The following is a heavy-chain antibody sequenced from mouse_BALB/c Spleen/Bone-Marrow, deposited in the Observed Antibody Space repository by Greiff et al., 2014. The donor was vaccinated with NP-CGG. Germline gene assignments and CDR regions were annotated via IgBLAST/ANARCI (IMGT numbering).Heavy chain of an antibody. D-gene: IGHD2-3*01. CDR2: ISNGGGST. V-gene: IGHV5-12*02. Sequence: DVMLVESGGGLVQPGGSLKLSCATSGFTFSDYYMYWVRQTPEKRLEWVAYISNGGGSTYYPDTVKGRFTISRDNAKNTLYLQMSRLKSEDTAMYYSARHDGYRTWFAYWGQGTLVTVSA. J-gene: IGHJ3*01. CDR3: ARHDGYRTWFAY. CDR1: GFTFSDYY.